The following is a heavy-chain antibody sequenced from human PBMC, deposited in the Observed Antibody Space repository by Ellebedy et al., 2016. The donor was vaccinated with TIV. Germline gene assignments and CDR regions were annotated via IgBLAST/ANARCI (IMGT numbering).Heavy chain of an antibody. CDR1: EFTFRMYG. D-gene: IGHD5-24*01. CDR2: IRHDGINK. J-gene: IGHJ6*03. CDR3: ARDPHGGYLDV. V-gene: IGHV3-30*02. Sequence: GESLKISXEASEFTFRMYGMHWVRQAPGKGLEWVAFIRHDGINKNYADSVKGRFTISRDNAKNMLYLQMSSLRGEDMAVYYCARDPHGGYLDVWGKGTTVTVSS.